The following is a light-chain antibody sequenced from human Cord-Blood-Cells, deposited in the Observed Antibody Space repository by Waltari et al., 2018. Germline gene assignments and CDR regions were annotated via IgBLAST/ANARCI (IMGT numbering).Light chain of an antibody. CDR1: SSDDGGYNY. V-gene: IGLV2-11*02. J-gene: IGLJ1*01. CDR2: DVS. Sequence: QSALTQPRSVSGSPGPSVTISCTGTSSDDGGYNYSSWYQQHPGKAPKLMIYDVSKRPSGVPDRFSGSKSGNTASLTISGLQAEDEADYYCCSYAGSFYVFGTGTKVTVL. CDR3: CSYAGSFYV.